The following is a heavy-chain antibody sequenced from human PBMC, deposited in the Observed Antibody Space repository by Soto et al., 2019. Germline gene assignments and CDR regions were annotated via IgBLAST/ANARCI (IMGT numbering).Heavy chain of an antibody. CDR1: GFTVSSNY. D-gene: IGHD3-22*01. J-gene: IGHJ1*01. V-gene: IGHV3-53*01. Sequence: EVQLVESGGGLIQPGGSLRLSCAASGFTVSSNYRSWVGQAPGKGLEWVSVIYSGGSTYYADSVKGRFTISRDNSKNTLYLQMNSLRAEDTAVYYCARDRVESGYPEYFQHWGQGPLVTVSS. CDR2: IYSGGST. CDR3: ARDRVESGYPEYFQH.